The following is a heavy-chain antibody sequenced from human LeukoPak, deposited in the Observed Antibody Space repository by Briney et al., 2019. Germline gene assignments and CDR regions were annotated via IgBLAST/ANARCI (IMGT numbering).Heavy chain of an antibody. J-gene: IGHJ4*02. Sequence: PSETLSLTCTVSGASVSGSIYYWGWIRQPPGKGLEWTGSIYFSGSTYYNPSLKSRVTISADTSKHQFSLKLSSVTAADTAVYFCARVGLDISTHLDYWGQGTLVTVSS. CDR2: IYFSGST. V-gene: IGHV4-39*07. CDR1: GASVSGSIYY. CDR3: ARVGLDISTHLDY. D-gene: IGHD2-2*01.